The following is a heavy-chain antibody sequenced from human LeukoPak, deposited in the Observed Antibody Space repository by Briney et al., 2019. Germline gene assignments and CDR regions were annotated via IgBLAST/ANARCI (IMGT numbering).Heavy chain of an antibody. CDR2: MNPNSGNT. Sequence: GASVKVSCKASGYTFTSYDINWVRQATGQGLEWMGWMNPNSGNTGYAQKFQGRVTMTRNTSMSTAYMELSSLRSEDTAVYYCARKQRVRWFGELGFDPWGQGTLVTVSS. J-gene: IGHJ5*02. V-gene: IGHV1-8*01. CDR3: ARKQRVRWFGELGFDP. D-gene: IGHD3-10*01. CDR1: GYTFTSYD.